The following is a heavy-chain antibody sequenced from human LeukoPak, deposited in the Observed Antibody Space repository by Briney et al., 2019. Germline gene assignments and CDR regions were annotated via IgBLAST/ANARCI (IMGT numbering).Heavy chain of an antibody. J-gene: IGHJ6*03. CDR3: ARGYYGSGSSPTHYYYYMDV. CDR1: GVTFSSHA. CDR2: ISYDGSNK. D-gene: IGHD3-10*01. Sequence: PGGSLRLSCAASGVTFSSHAMHWVRQAPGKGLEWVAVISYDGSNKYYADSVKGRFTISRDNSKNSLYLQMNSLRAEDTAVYYCARGYYGSGSSPTHYYYYMDVWGKGTTVTVSS. V-gene: IGHV3-30*04.